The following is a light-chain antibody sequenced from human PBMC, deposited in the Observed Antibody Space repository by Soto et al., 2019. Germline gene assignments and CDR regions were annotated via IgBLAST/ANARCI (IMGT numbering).Light chain of an antibody. Sequence: QSVLTQPFSVSGAPGQRVTISCTGSSSNIGAGYDVNWYQQLPGTAPKLLIYGNTNRPSGVPDRFSGSKSGTSASLAIPGLQAEDAADYYCQSYDSSLRGAVFGGGTKLTVL. V-gene: IGLV1-40*01. CDR1: SSNIGAGYD. J-gene: IGLJ3*02. CDR2: GNT. CDR3: QSYDSSLRGAV.